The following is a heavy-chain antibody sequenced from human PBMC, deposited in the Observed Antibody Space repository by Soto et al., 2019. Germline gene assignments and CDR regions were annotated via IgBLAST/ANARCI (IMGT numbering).Heavy chain of an antibody. J-gene: IGHJ4*02. V-gene: IGHV5-51*01. CDR1: GYSFTTYW. CDR2: IYPADSDS. CDR3: ARHVLQAAHLHFDY. Sequence: GESLKISCEGSGYSFTTYWIGWVRQMPGKGLEWMGIIYPADSDSRYSPSFQGRVTISVDKSINTVYLQWSSLKASDTAMYYCARHVLQAAHLHFDYWGQGTLVTVSS.